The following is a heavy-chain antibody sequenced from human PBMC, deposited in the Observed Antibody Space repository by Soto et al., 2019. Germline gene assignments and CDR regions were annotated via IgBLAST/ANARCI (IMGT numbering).Heavy chain of an antibody. Sequence: VQLVESGGGVVQPGRSLRLSCAASGFTFSSYGMHWVRQAPGKGLEWVAVIWYDGSNKYYADSVKGRFTISRDNSKNTLYLQMNSLRAEDTAVYYCARDQEDYDFWSGYYSRGISFTIDYWGQGTLVTVSS. J-gene: IGHJ4*02. CDR1: GFTFSSYG. CDR3: ARDQEDYDFWSGYYSRGISFTIDY. D-gene: IGHD3-3*01. CDR2: IWYDGSNK. V-gene: IGHV3-33*01.